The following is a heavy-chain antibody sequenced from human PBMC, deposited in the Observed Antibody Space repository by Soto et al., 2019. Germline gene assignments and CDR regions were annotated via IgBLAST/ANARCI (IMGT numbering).Heavy chain of an antibody. V-gene: IGHV4-59*01. J-gene: IGHJ4*02. D-gene: IGHD6-25*01. Sequence: SETLSLTCSVSCVSISSYFWSWIRQAPGRGLEWIGYTYHRGSTNYSPSLKSRAAISLDTSENQFSLKVNSVTAADTAVYYCARIGGYHGPLDYWGQGTPVTVSS. CDR1: CVSISSYF. CDR2: TYHRGST. CDR3: ARIGGYHGPLDY.